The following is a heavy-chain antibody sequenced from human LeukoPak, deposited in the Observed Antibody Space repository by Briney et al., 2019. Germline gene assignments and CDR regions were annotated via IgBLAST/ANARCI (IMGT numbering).Heavy chain of an antibody. J-gene: IGHJ6*03. D-gene: IGHD6-25*01. CDR1: GFTFSSNT. Sequence: GGSLRLSCAASGFTFSSNTINWVRQAPGKGLEWVSSISGTSTYIYYADSVKGRFTISRDNAKNSLYLQMNSLRAEDTAVYYCARGAVSAHYYYYYMDVWGKGTTVTVSS. CDR2: ISGTSTYI. CDR3: ARGAVSAHYYYYYMDV. V-gene: IGHV3-21*01.